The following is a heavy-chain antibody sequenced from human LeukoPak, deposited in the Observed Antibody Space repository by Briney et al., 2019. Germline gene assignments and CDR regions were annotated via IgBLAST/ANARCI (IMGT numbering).Heavy chain of an antibody. J-gene: IGHJ4*02. V-gene: IGHV3-11*04. CDR1: GFTFSDYF. Sequence: GGSLRLSCAVSGFTFSDYFMTWIRQAPGKGLEWVSYISGSGSNKYYADSVKGRFTISRDNAKNSLYLQMNSLRAEDTAVYYCARGSCSSTSCHEDYWGQGTLVTVSS. CDR3: ARGSCSSTSCHEDY. D-gene: IGHD2-2*01. CDR2: ISGSGSNK.